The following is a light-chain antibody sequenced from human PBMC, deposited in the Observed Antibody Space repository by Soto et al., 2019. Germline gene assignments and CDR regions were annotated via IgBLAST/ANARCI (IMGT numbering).Light chain of an antibody. J-gene: IGKJ4*01. CDR2: GAS. CDR3: LQHISWPLT. CDR1: QSVTNDY. V-gene: IGKV3-20*01. Sequence: ENVLTQSPGTLSVSPGERATLSCRASQSVTNDYLAWYQHRPGQTPRIIIYGASHRPAGIPDRFSGSGSGTEFTLTISRVEPEDFGVYYCLQHISWPLTFGGGTKVEIK.